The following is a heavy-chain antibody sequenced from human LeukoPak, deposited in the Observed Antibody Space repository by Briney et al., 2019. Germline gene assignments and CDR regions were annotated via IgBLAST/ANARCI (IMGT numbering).Heavy chain of an antibody. CDR1: GYTSTTYG. J-gene: IGHJ4*02. V-gene: IGHV1-18*01. Sequence: GASVKVSCKTSGYTSTTYGISWVRRAPGQGLEWMGWTYNTYTHYAQTLRDRLTMTTDTSTSTSYMELRSLRSDDTAVYYCARALAQGGSFDLYYFDSWGQGSLVTVSS. D-gene: IGHD3-9*01. CDR3: ARALAQGGSFDLYYFDS. CDR2: TYNTYT.